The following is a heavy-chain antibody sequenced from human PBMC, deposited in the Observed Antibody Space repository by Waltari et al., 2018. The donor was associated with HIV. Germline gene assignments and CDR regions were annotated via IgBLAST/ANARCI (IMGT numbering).Heavy chain of an antibody. CDR1: GFTFDDYA. D-gene: IGHD1-7*01. Sequence: EVQLVESGGGLVQPGRSLRLSCAASGFTFDDYAMHWVRQAPGKGVEGVAGISWNSGSKGYADSGKGRFTISRDNAKNSLYLQMNSLRAEDTALYYCAKDRGTGTTVYYYYGMDVWGQGTTVTVSS. V-gene: IGHV3-9*01. CDR2: ISWNSGSK. CDR3: AKDRGTGTTVYYYYGMDV. J-gene: IGHJ6*02.